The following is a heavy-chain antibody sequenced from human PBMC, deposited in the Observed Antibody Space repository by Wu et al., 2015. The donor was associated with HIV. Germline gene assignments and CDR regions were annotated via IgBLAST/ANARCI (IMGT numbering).Heavy chain of an antibody. CDR1: GYTFTNYY. D-gene: IGHD2-2*03. V-gene: IGHV1-46*01. CDR3: ARAGGFCSGTSCLDL. J-gene: IGHJ5*02. CDR2: INPSSGST. Sequence: QVQLVQSGAEVKKPGASVKLSCKTSGYTFTNYYIHWVRQAPGHGLEWVGIINPSSGSTSYTQKFKGRVTMTRDTSTATVYMDLSSLKSEDTAVYSCARAGGFCSGTSCLDLWGQGTLVTVFS.